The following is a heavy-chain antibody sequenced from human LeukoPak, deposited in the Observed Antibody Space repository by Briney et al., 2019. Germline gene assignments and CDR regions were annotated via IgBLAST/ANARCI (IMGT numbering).Heavy chain of an antibody. D-gene: IGHD2-2*01. Sequence: SETLSLTCSVSGGSITSSSYYWGWIRQPPEKGLEWIGSIFYTGGTNYSPSLKSRVTISVDTSKNQFSLKLSSVTAADTAVYYCARAYCSSTSCQINWFDPWGQGTLVTVSS. CDR1: GGSITSSSYY. CDR2: IFYTGGT. J-gene: IGHJ5*02. V-gene: IGHV4-39*07. CDR3: ARAYCSSTSCQINWFDP.